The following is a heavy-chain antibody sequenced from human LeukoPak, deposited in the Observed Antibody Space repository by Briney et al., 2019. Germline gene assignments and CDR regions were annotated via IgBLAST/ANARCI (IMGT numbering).Heavy chain of an antibody. Sequence: PGGSLRLSCAASGFTFSSCGMHWVRQAPGKGLEWVAFIRYDGRNKYYADSVKGRFTISRDNAKNSLYLQMNSLRAEDTAVYYCARDRPYAGAFDIWGQGTMVTVSS. CDR2: IRYDGRNK. CDR1: GFTFSSCG. D-gene: IGHD2-2*01. V-gene: IGHV3-30*02. J-gene: IGHJ3*02. CDR3: ARDRPYAGAFDI.